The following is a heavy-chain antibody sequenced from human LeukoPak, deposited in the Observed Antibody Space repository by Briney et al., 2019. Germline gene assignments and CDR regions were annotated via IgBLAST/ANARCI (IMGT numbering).Heavy chain of an antibody. D-gene: IGHD6-19*01. CDR3: ARISRLGSSHVPFDY. CDR1: GGTFSSYA. CDR2: IIPIFGTA. J-gene: IGHJ4*02. Sequence: SVKVSCKASGGTFSSYAISWVRQAPGQGLEWMGGIIPIFGTANYAQKFQGRVTITRDTSASTAYMELSSLRSEDTAVYYCARISRLGSSHVPFDYWGQGTLVTVSS. V-gene: IGHV1-69*05.